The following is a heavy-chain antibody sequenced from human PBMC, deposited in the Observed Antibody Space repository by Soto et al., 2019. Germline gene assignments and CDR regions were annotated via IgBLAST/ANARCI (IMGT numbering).Heavy chain of an antibody. V-gene: IGHV4-39*01. D-gene: IGHD3-9*01. Sequence: SETLSLTCTVPGGSISSSIYYWGWIRQPPGKGLEWIGSIFYSGSTYYNPSLKSRVTISADTSNNQYSLKLRSVTAADTAVYYCARLTGYDYYFDYWGQGTLVTVSS. CDR2: IFYSGST. CDR1: GGSISSSIYY. CDR3: ARLTGYDYYFDY. J-gene: IGHJ4*02.